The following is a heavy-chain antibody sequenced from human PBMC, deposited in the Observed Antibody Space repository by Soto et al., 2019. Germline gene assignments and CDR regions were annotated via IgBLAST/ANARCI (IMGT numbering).Heavy chain of an antibody. CDR3: ANRGDSSGYFFNY. V-gene: IGHV3-23*01. CDR1: GFTFSSYA. J-gene: IGHJ4*02. CDR2: ISVSGGST. D-gene: IGHD3-22*01. Sequence: PGGSLRLSCAASGFTFSSYAMNWVRQAPGKGLEWVSAISVSGGSTYYADSVKGRFTISRDNSKNTLYLQMNSLRAEDTAVYYCANRGDSSGYFFNYWGQGTLVTVSS.